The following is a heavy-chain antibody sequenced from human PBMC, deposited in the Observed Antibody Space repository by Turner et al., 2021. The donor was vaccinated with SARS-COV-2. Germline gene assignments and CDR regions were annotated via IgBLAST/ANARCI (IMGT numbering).Heavy chain of an antibody. D-gene: IGHD3-22*01. V-gene: IGHV4-39*01. CDR1: GGSISSSSYY. Sequence: QLQLQESGPGLVKPSETLYLTCTVPGGSISSSSYYWGWIRQPPGKGLEWIGNIYYSGSTYYNPSLKSRVTISVDTSKNQFSLKLSSVTAADTAVYYCASRLITMIVVVKDLSAFDIWGQGTMVTVSS. CDR3: ASRLITMIVVVKDLSAFDI. CDR2: IYYSGST. J-gene: IGHJ3*02.